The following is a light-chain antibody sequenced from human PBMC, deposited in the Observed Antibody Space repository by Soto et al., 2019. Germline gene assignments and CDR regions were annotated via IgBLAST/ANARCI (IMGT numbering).Light chain of an antibody. Sequence: DIVLTQSPGPLSLSPGERATLSCRASQSVTNNYLAWYQQKPGQAPRLLIYAASTRATGIPARFSGSGSGTEFTLTISSLQSEDFAVYYCQQYNNWPRTFGQGTKVDIK. CDR2: AAS. CDR1: QSVTNN. J-gene: IGKJ1*01. V-gene: IGKV3D-15*01. CDR3: QQYNNWPRT.